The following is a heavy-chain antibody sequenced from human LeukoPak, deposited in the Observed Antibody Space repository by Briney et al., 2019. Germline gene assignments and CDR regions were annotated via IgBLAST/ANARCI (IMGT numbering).Heavy chain of an antibody. CDR3: ARGHMRIVWYYSDY. V-gene: IGHV3-66*01. D-gene: IGHD3-9*01. Sequence: PGGCLRLSCAASGFTVSSNYMSWVRQAPGKGLEWVSVIYSGGSTYYADSVKGRFTISRDNSKNTLYLQMNSLRAEDTAVYYCARGHMRIVWYYSDYWGQGTLVTVSS. J-gene: IGHJ4*02. CDR1: GFTVSSNY. CDR2: IYSGGST.